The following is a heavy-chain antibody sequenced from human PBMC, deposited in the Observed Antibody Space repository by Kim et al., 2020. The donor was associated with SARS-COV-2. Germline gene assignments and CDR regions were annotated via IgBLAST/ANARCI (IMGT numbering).Heavy chain of an antibody. V-gene: IGHV3-74*01. Sequence: GGSLRLSCAASGFTFTNYWMHWVRQAPGKGLVWVSRIRPDGSETGYSDSVRGRFTISRDIAKNMLYLQMNSLTAEDTAVYYCTRDARLTIVSPGAFDIWGRGTRITVSS. CDR2: IRPDGSET. CDR3: TRDARLTIVSPGAFDI. D-gene: IGHD3-10*01. CDR1: GFTFTNYW. J-gene: IGHJ3*02.